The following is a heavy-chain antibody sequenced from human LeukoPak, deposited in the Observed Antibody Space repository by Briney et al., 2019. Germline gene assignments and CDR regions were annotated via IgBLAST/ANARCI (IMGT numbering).Heavy chain of an antibody. V-gene: IGHV4-39*07. CDR1: GGSISSSSYY. J-gene: IGHJ4*02. CDR3: ARGSLSYNDY. Sequence: PSQTLSLTCAVSGGSISSSSYYWGWIRQPPGKGLEWIGSIYYSGSTYYNPSLKSRVTISVDRSKNQFSLKLSSVTAADTAVYYCARGSLSYNDYWGQGTLVTVSS. D-gene: IGHD3-16*02. CDR2: IYYSGST.